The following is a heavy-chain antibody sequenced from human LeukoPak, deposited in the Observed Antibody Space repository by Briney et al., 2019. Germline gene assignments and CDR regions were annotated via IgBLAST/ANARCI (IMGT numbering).Heavy chain of an antibody. J-gene: IGHJ4*02. CDR1: GFTVSSNY. Sequence: GGSLRLSCAPSGFTVSSNYMSWVRQAPGKGLEWVSVIYSGGSTYYADSVKGRFTISRDNSKNTLYLQMNSLRAEDTAVYYCASMVRGVTNGLFDYWGQGTLVTVSS. D-gene: IGHD3-10*01. V-gene: IGHV3-53*01. CDR2: IYSGGST. CDR3: ASMVRGVTNGLFDY.